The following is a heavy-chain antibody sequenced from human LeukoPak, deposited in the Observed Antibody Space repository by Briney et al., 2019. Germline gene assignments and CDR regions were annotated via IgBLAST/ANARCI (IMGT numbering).Heavy chain of an antibody. Sequence: AGGSLRLSCAASGFTFSSYTVNWVRQAPGKGLEWVSSISSSSRYTFYADSVKGRFTISRDNAKNSLYLQIHSLRAEDTAVYYCARDYGGSSPFDYWGQGTLVTVSS. V-gene: IGHV3-21*01. D-gene: IGHD4-23*01. CDR2: ISSSSRYT. CDR3: ARDYGGSSPFDY. CDR1: GFTFSSYT. J-gene: IGHJ4*02.